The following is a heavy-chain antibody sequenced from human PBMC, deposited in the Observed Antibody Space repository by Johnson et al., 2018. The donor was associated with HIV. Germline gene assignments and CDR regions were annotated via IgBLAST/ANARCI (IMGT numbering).Heavy chain of an antibody. CDR1: GFTVSSKY. D-gene: IGHD1-14*01. Sequence: VQLVESGGGLIQPGGSLRLSCAASGFTVSSKYMSWVRQAPGKGLEWVSIIYSGGSTYYADSVQGRFTISRDNSKNTLYLQMNSLRAEDTAGYYCASSSLRKEGGWGAFDVGGQGTMVTVSS. V-gene: IGHV3-53*01. CDR2: IYSGGST. J-gene: IGHJ3*01. CDR3: ASSSLRKEGGWGAFDV.